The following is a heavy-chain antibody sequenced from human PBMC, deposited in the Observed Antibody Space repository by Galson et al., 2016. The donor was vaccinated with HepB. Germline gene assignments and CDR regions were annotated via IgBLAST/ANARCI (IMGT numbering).Heavy chain of an antibody. CDR1: GFTFSSYA. D-gene: IGHD6-19*01. Sequence: SLRLSCAASGFTFSSYAMHWVRQAPGKGLEWVAVISYDGSNKYYADTVQGRFTIARDNSKKTLYLQLNSLRAEDTAVYYCARGAGARSYSSGWYYWGQGTLVTVSS. CDR3: ARGAGARSYSSGWYY. J-gene: IGHJ4*02. CDR2: ISYDGSNK. V-gene: IGHV3-30-3*01.